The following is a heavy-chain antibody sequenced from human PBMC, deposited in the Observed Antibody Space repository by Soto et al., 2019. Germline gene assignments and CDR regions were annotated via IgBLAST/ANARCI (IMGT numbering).Heavy chain of an antibody. CDR2: ISFSDGGT. D-gene: IGHD2-15*01. CDR3: VKDDRILGRRYFDL. CDR1: GFTFSSYA. Sequence: GGSLRLSCAASGFTFSSYAMTWVRQAPGKGLEWVSSISFSDGGTYYADSVKGRLTISRDNSKNTLFLQMNSLRVEDAAVYYCVKDDRILGRRYFDLWGRGTLVTSPQ. V-gene: IGHV3-23*01. J-gene: IGHJ2*01.